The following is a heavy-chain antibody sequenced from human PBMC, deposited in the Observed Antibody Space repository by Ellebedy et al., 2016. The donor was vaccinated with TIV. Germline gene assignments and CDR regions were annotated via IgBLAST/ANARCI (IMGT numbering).Heavy chain of an antibody. V-gene: IGHV3-23*01. CDR2: ISGSGVKT. CDR3: AGFRGEAVAGNWFDP. J-gene: IGHJ5*02. CDR1: GFTFHTYA. D-gene: IGHD6-19*01. Sequence: GESLKIPCADSGFTFHTYAMSWVRQAPGKGLEWVSHISGSGVKTYYADPVRGRFSISRDNSKNTQYLQMNSLRADDTAVYYCAGFRGEAVAGNWFDPWGQGTLVTVSS.